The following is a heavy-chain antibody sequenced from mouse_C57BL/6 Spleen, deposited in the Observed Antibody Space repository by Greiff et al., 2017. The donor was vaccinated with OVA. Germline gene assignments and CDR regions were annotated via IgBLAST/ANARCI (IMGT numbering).Heavy chain of an antibody. V-gene: IGHV3-6*01. D-gene: IGHD2-1*01. CDR1: GYSITSGYY. J-gene: IGHJ3*01. CDR3: ARDKGNYGFAY. Sequence: EVKLMESGPGLVKPSQSLSLTCSVTGYSITSGYYWNWIRQFPGNKLEWMGYISYDGSNNYNPSLKNRISITRDTSKNQLFLKLNSVTTEDTATYYCARDKGNYGFAYWGQGTLVTVSA. CDR2: ISYDGSN.